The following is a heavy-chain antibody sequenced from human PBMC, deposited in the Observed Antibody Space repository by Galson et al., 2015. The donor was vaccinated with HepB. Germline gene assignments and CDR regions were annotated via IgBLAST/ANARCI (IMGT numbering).Heavy chain of an antibody. CDR2: IIPIFGTT. V-gene: IGHV1-69*06. Sequence: SVKVSCKASGGTFTNYAICWVRQAPGQGLEWMGGIIPIFGTTYYAQRFKGRVTITADKSTSPAYMELSSLRSEDTAVYYCASPREGFLEWMFDSWGQGTLVTVSS. D-gene: IGHD3-3*01. CDR3: ASPREGFLEWMFDS. J-gene: IGHJ4*02. CDR1: GGTFTNYA.